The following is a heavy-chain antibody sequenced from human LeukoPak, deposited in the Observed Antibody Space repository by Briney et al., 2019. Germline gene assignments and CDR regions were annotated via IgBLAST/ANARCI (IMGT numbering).Heavy chain of an antibody. CDR1: GFTFGDYA. CDR3: TRVFGIHYGSGSYYPHYFDY. D-gene: IGHD3-10*01. Sequence: GGSLRLSCTGSGFTFGDYAMSWFRQAPGKGLEWLGFIRSNAYGGTTECAASVKGRFTISRDDSRSIAYLQMNSLKTEDTAVYYCTRVFGIHYGSGSYYPHYFDYWGQGALVTVSS. V-gene: IGHV3-49*03. CDR2: IRSNAYGGTT. J-gene: IGHJ4*02.